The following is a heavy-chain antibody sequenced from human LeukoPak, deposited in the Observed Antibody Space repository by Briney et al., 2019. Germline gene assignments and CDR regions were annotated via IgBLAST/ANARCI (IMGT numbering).Heavy chain of an antibody. CDR3: ARQAGYCSSTSCSLNWFDP. CDR1: GGTFSSYA. Sequence: GASVKVSCKASGGTFSSYAISWVRQAPGQGLEWMGGIIPIFGTANYAQKFQGRVTITADESTSTAYMELSSLRSEDTAVYYCARQAGYCSSTSCSLNWFDPWGQGTLVTVSS. CDR2: IIPIFGTA. D-gene: IGHD2-2*03. V-gene: IGHV1-69*13. J-gene: IGHJ5*02.